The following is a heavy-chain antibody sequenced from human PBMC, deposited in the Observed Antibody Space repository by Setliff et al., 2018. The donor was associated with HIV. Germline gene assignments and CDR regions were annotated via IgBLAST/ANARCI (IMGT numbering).Heavy chain of an antibody. CDR3: ARRPLFGVVIASVAKMEFDY. Sequence: SETLSLTCTVSGGSMSTHYWSWIRQPPGRGLEWIGEVYHTGSTNYNPSLKSRVITSIDKSKNQFSLKIDSVTAADTAVYYCARRPLFGVVIASVAKMEFDYWGQGTLVTVS. CDR1: GGSMSTHY. D-gene: IGHD3-3*01. V-gene: IGHV4-59*11. J-gene: IGHJ4*02. CDR2: VYHTGST.